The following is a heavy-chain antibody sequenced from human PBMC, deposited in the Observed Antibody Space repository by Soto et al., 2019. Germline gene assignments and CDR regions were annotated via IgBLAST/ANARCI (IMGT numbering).Heavy chain of an antibody. D-gene: IGHD3-22*01. CDR1: GGTFSSYA. Sequence: QVQLVQSGAEVKKPGSSVKVSCKASGGTFSSYAISWVRQAPGQGLEWMGGIIPIFGTANYAQKFQGRVKITADESTTTAYLELSSLRSEDTAVYYCARDLKMYYDSSGYVYYYYGMDVWVQGTTVTDS. CDR2: IIPIFGTA. CDR3: ARDLKMYYDSSGYVYYYYGMDV. J-gene: IGHJ6*02. V-gene: IGHV1-69*01.